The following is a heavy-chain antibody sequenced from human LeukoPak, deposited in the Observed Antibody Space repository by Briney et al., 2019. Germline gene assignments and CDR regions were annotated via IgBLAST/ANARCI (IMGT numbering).Heavy chain of an antibody. CDR2: IIPILGIA. CDR3: ARGRITMVRGVNYYYYGMDV. V-gene: IGHV1-69*04. CDR1: GGTFSSYA. Sequence: SVKVSCKASGGTFSSYAISWVRQAPGQGLEWMGRIIPILGIANYAQKFQGRVTITAGKSTSTAYMELSSLRSEDTAVYYCARGRITMVRGVNYYYYGMDVWGQGPRSPSP. J-gene: IGHJ6*02. D-gene: IGHD3-10*01.